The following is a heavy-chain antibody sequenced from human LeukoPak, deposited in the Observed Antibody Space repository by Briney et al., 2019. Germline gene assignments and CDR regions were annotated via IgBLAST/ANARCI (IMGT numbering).Heavy chain of an antibody. D-gene: IGHD3-22*01. J-gene: IGHJ4*02. CDR1: GGSISSSSYY. Sequence: SETLSLTCTVSGGSISSSSYYWGWIRQPPGKGLEWIGSIYYSGSTYYNPSLKSRVTISVDTSKNQFSLKLSSVTAADTAVYYCARQEKRSGCCDYWGQGTLVTVSS. CDR3: ARQEKRSGCCDY. V-gene: IGHV4-39*01. CDR2: IYYSGST.